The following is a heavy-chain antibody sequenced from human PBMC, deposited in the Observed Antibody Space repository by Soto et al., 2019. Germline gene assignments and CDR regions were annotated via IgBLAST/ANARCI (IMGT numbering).Heavy chain of an antibody. CDR3: ARASYSCSAFGY. D-gene: IGHD6-6*01. V-gene: IGHV1-3*01. CDR2: INAGTSNT. CDR1: GHTFTRYA. Sequence: QGQLLQSRADVKKHGASVKVSGKAPGHTFTRYAIHAVRQAPVQRLEWMGLINAGTSNTKYSQKLLGRVTITRDTSAGTAYMELSSLRSEDTAVYFCARASYSCSAFGYWGQGTLVTVSS. J-gene: IGHJ4*02.